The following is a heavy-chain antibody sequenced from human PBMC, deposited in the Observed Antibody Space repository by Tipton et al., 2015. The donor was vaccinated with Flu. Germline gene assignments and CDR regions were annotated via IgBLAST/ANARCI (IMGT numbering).Heavy chain of an antibody. Sequence: SLRLSCAASGFTVSSNYMSWVRQAPGKGLEWVSVIYSGGSTYYADSVKGRFTISRDNFKNTLYLQMNSLRAEDTAVSYCARDYLYSSSSGRDYDGMDVGGQGTPVTVSS. D-gene: IGHD6-6*01. CDR1: GFTVSSNY. CDR2: IYSGGST. V-gene: IGHV3-53*01. CDR3: ARDYLYSSSSGRDYDGMDV. J-gene: IGHJ6*02.